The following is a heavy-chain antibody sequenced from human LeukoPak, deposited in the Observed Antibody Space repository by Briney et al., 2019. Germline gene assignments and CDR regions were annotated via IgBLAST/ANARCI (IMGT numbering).Heavy chain of an antibody. Sequence: SETLSLTCTVAGGSISSSSYYWGWIRQPRGKGLEWIVSIYYSGSTYYNPSLKSRFTISVDTSKNQFSLKLSSVTAADTAVYYCARVPTTTVTPYYYGMDVWGQGTTVTVSS. CDR2: IYYSGST. V-gene: IGHV4-39*01. D-gene: IGHD4-17*01. J-gene: IGHJ6*02. CDR1: GGSISSSSYY. CDR3: ARVPTTTVTPYYYGMDV.